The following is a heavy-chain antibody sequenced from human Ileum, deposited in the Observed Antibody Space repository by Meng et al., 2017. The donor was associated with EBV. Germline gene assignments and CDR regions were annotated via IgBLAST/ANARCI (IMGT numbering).Heavy chain of an antibody. CDR2: IHHTEST. CDR1: GGSISSRTW. J-gene: IGHJ4*02. D-gene: IGHD3-22*01. Sequence: RERDPGLGKPSWTLSLTCALSGGSISSRTWWSLVRQAPGKGLEWIGEIHHTESTNYHPSLKSRVTISVDKSKNQFSLKLSSVTAADTAVYYCARESYSDSSGYYSLDYWGQGSLVTVSS. CDR3: ARESYSDSSGYYSLDY. V-gene: IGHV4-4*02.